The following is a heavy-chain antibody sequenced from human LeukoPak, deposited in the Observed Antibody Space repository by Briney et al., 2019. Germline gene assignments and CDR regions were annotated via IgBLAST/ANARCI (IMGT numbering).Heavy chain of an antibody. CDR3: ARPTYGSADY. CDR2: IHPVDSKT. Sequence: GESLKISCKASGYRFTSSWIGWVRQMPGKGLEWMGIIHPVDSKTRYSPSFQGQVTISTDKSISTAYLQWSSLKASDTAMYYCARPTYGSADYWGQGTLVTVSS. CDR1: GYRFTSSW. J-gene: IGHJ4*02. V-gene: IGHV5-51*01. D-gene: IGHD3-10*01.